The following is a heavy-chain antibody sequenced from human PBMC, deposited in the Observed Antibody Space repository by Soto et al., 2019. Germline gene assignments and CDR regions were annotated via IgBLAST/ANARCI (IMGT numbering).Heavy chain of an antibody. J-gene: IGHJ4*02. V-gene: IGHV4-4*02. D-gene: IGHD3-22*01. CDR1: GGSISSSNW. Sequence: SETLSLTCAVSGGSISSSNWWSWVRQPPGKGLEWIGEIYHSGSTNYNPSLKSRVTISVDKSKNQFSLKLSSVTAADTAVYYCARDYNTYDSSEKYFDYWGQGTLVTVSS. CDR2: IYHSGST. CDR3: ARDYNTYDSSEKYFDY.